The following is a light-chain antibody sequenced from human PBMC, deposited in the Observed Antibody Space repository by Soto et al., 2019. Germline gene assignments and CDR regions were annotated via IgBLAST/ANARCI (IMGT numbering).Light chain of an antibody. CDR1: SSNIGSDT. CDR3: ATRDDSLNGWV. Sequence: QSVLTQPPSASGTPGQRVTISCSGSSSNIGSDTVKWYQQLPGTAPKLLIYSNNQRPSGVPDRFSGSKSGTSASLAISGLQSEDEADYYCATRDDSLNGWVFGGGTKVTVL. CDR2: SNN. V-gene: IGLV1-44*01. J-gene: IGLJ3*02.